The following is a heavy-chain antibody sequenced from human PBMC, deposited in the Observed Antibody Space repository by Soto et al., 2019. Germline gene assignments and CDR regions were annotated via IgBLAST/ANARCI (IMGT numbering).Heavy chain of an antibody. D-gene: IGHD3-10*01. V-gene: IGHV1-18*01. CDR2: ISAYNGNT. CDR3: ASSPSRHPDNTMYYYYRMNV. J-gene: IGHJ6*02. Sequence: QVQLVQSGAEVKKPGASVKVSCKASGYTFTSYGISWVRQAPGQGLEWMGWISAYNGNTNYAQKLQGRVTMTTDTSTSTAYMELRSLRSDDAAVYYCASSPSRHPDNTMYYYYRMNVWGQGTTVTVSS. CDR1: GYTFTSYG.